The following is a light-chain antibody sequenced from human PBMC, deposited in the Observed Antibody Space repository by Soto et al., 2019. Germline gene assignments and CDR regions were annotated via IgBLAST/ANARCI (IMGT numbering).Light chain of an antibody. CDR1: SGHRTYA. V-gene: IGLV4-69*01. J-gene: IGLJ2*01. CDR3: QTWGTGINVV. CDR2: VNSDGSH. Sequence: QLVLTQSPSASASLGASVKLTCTLSSGHRTYAIAWHQQQPEKGPRFLMKVNSDGSHRKGDGIPDRFSGSSSGAERYLTISSRQSEDEADYYCQTWGTGINVVFGGGTKLTV.